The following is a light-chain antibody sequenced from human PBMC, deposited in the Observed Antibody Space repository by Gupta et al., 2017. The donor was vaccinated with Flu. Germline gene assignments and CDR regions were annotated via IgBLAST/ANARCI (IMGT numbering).Light chain of an antibody. CDR1: SSYIETYKY. CDR3: SSYSSRSFVV. Sequence: SSYIETYKYVDCNQKHQGKAHKSVIYEVSTRASGASNRFSGPKSGNTAFLNIAGLEAEDEDHDYCSSYSSRSFVVFGGGTKLTVL. CDR2: EVS. V-gene: IGLV2-14*01. J-gene: IGLJ2*01.